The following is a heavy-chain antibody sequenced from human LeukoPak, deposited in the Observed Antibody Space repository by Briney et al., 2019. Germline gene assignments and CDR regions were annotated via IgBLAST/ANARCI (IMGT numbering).Heavy chain of an antibody. V-gene: IGHV4-34*01. CDR3: ARPKKYTIALDY. Sequence: PSETLSLTCAVYGGSFSGYYWSWIRQPPGKGLEWIGEINHSGSTNYNPSLKSRVTISVDTSKNQFSLKLSSVTAADTAVYYCARPKKYTIALDYRGQGTLVTVSS. J-gene: IGHJ4*02. D-gene: IGHD2-2*02. CDR1: GGSFSGYY. CDR2: INHSGST.